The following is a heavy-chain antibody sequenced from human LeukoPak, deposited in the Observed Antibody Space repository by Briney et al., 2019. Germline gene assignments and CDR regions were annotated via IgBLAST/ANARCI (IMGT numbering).Heavy chain of an antibody. CDR2: ISGSGGST. J-gene: IGHJ4*02. Sequence: PGGSLRLSCAASGFTFSSYAMSWVRQAPGKGLEWVSAISGSGGSTYYADSVKGRFTISRDNSKNTLYLQMNSLRAEDTAVYYCARSRLRFLEWSRPPHYFDYWGQGTLVTVSS. V-gene: IGHV3-23*01. D-gene: IGHD3-3*01. CDR3: ARSRLRFLEWSRPPHYFDY. CDR1: GFTFSSYA.